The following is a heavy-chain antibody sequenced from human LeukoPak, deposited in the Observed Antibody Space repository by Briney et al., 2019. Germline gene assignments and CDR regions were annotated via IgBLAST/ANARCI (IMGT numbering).Heavy chain of an antibody. CDR1: GYTFTSYG. D-gene: IGHD2-2*01. CDR2: ISAYNGNT. Sequence: EASVKVSCKASGYTFTSYGISWVRQAPGQGLEWMGWISAYNGNTNYAQKLQGRVTMTTDTSTSTAYMELRSLRSDDTAVYYCARGCSSTSCYRSDYWGQGTLVIVSS. CDR3: ARGCSSTSCYRSDY. J-gene: IGHJ4*02. V-gene: IGHV1-18*01.